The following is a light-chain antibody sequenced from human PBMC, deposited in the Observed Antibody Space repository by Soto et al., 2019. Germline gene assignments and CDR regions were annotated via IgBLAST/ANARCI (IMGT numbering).Light chain of an antibody. CDR1: SSDVGGYNY. V-gene: IGLV2-8*01. Sequence: QSALTQPPSASGSPGQSVTISCTGTSSDVGGYNYVSWYQQHPDKAPKLMIYEVTKRPSGVPDRFSGSKSGNTASLTVSGLQAEDEADYYCSSYAGNLYVFGPGTKLTVL. CDR3: SSYAGNLYV. J-gene: IGLJ1*01. CDR2: EVT.